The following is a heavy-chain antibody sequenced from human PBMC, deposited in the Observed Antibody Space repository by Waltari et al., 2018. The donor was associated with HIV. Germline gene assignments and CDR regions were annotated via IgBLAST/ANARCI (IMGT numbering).Heavy chain of an antibody. Sequence: EVQLVQSAAEVRQSGESLKISCKASGYTATNYWIDWVRQMSGEGLEWMGIIYPFDSDTRYNPSFEGQITISADKSLATAYLEWSNLNASDAAIYYCARLFYYDTTGYINNAFDIWGQGTVVTVS. V-gene: IGHV5-51*03. CDR1: GYTATNYW. CDR2: IYPFDSDT. D-gene: IGHD3-22*01. J-gene: IGHJ3*02. CDR3: ARLFYYDTTGYINNAFDI.